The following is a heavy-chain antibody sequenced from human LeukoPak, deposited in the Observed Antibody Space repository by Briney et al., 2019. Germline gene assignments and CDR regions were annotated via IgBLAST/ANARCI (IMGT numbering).Heavy chain of an antibody. CDR3: ARDQNWNDDYYYYMDV. CDR1: GYSIGGFY. Sequence: SETLSLTCTVSGYSIGGFYWSWIRQPPGKGLEWIGYIYYSGSTTYNPSLKSRVTISIDTSKNQFSLKLSSVTAADTAVYYCARDQNWNDDYYYYMDVWGKGTTVTVSS. CDR2: IYYSGST. J-gene: IGHJ6*03. V-gene: IGHV4-59*12. D-gene: IGHD1-1*01.